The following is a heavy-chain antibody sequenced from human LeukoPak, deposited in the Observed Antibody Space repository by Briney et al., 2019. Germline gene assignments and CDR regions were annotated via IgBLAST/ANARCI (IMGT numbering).Heavy chain of an antibody. J-gene: IGHJ6*02. V-gene: IGHV3-7*01. CDR3: ASPATGYYYGTDV. Sequence: PGGSLRLSCAASGFTFSSYWMSWVRQAPGKGLEWVANIKQDGSEKYYVDSVKGRFTISRDNAKNSLYLQMNSLRAEDTAVYYCASPATGYYYGTDVWGQGTTVTVSS. D-gene: IGHD5-12*01. CDR1: GFTFSSYW. CDR2: IKQDGSEK.